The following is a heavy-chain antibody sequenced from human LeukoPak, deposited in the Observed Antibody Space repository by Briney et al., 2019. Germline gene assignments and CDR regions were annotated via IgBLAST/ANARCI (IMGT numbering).Heavy chain of an antibody. J-gene: IGHJ6*02. CDR1: GFTFDDYA. CDR3: AKGGYCSSTSCYYYYGMDV. Sequence: GGSLRLSCAASGFTFDDYAMHWVRQAPGKGLEWVSGISWNSGSIGYADSVKGRFTISRDNAKNSLYLQMNSLRAEDTALYYCAKGGYCSSTSCYYYYGMDVWGQGTTVTVSS. CDR2: ISWNSGSI. D-gene: IGHD2-2*01. V-gene: IGHV3-9*01.